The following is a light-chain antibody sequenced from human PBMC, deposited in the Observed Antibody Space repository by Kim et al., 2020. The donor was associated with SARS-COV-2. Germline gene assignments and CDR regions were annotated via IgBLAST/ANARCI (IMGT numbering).Light chain of an antibody. J-gene: IGKJ2*01. CDR2: GAS. CDR1: QSVSSN. CDR3: HQYNDWPPGDT. V-gene: IGKV3-15*01. Sequence: EIVMTQSPATLSVSPGERATLSCRASQSVSSNLAWYQMKPGRAPRLLIYGASTRATGIPDRFSGSGSGTEFTLTISSLQSEDFALYYCHQYNDWPPGDTFGQGTKLEIK.